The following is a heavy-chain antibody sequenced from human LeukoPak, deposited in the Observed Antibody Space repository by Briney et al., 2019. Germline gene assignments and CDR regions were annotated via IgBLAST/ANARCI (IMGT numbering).Heavy chain of an antibody. V-gene: IGHV3-20*04. CDR2: INWNGGST. D-gene: IGHD3-10*01. J-gene: IGHJ6*03. CDR3: ARKTYGSGAYYMDV. Sequence: GGSLRLSCAASGFTFDDYGMSWVRQAPGKGLEWVSGINWNGGSTGYADSVKGRFTISRDDAKNSLYLQMNSLRAEDTAVYYCARKTYGSGAYYMDVWGKGTTVTVSS. CDR1: GFTFDDYG.